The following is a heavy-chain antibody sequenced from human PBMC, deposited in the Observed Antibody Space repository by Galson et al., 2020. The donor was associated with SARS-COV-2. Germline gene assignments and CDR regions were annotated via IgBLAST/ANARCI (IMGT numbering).Heavy chain of an antibody. J-gene: IGHJ6*03. V-gene: IGHV4-34*01. CDR2: INIGGNT. CDR3: ARGHRGVVPAPVLGLGPYYSYYYMDV. D-gene: IGHD2-2*01. Sequence: SENLYSNGAGYGGAVRGDSWTWIRQPPGKGLEWIGEINIGGNTNYRPFRRSRVIVARETSKNQFSLNLRSVTAADTALYYCARGHRGVVPAPVLGLGPYYSYYYMDVWDKGTTVTVSS. CDR1: GGAVRGDS.